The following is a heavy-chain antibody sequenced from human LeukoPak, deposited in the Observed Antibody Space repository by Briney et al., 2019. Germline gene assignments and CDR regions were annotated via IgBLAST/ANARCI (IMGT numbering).Heavy chain of an antibody. Sequence: SVKVSCKASGGTFSRYAISWVRQAPGQGLEWMGGIIPIFATANYAQKFQGRVTITADESTSTAYMELSSLRSEDTAMYYCASEGRDGYSHHLEYWGQGTLVTVST. V-gene: IGHV1-69*13. CDR1: GGTFSRYA. CDR2: IIPIFATA. J-gene: IGHJ4*02. CDR3: ASEGRDGYSHHLEY. D-gene: IGHD5-24*01.